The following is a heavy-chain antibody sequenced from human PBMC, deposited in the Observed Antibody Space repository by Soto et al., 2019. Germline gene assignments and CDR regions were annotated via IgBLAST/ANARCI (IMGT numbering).Heavy chain of an antibody. J-gene: IGHJ6*02. D-gene: IGHD3-9*01. CDR1: GGTFSSYA. CDR2: IIPIFGTA. V-gene: IGHV1-69*13. Sequence: SVKVSCKASGGTFSSYAISWVRQAPGQGLEWMGGIIPIFGTANYAQKFQGRVTITADGSTSTAYMELSSLRSEDTAVYYCARDQFHDILTGNSEYYYYYGMDVWGQGTTVTVSS. CDR3: ARDQFHDILTGNSEYYYYYGMDV.